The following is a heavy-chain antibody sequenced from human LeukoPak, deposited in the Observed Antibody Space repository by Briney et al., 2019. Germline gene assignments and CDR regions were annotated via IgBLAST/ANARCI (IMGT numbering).Heavy chain of an antibody. CDR2: IYYSGST. V-gene: IGHV4-39*07. Sequence: KPSETLSLTCTASGGSISSSSYYWGWIRQPPGKGLEWIGSIYYSGSTYYNPSLKSRVTISVDTSKNQFSLKLSSVTAADTAVYYCARQRFLEWLPRPQNWFDPWGQGTLVTVSS. J-gene: IGHJ5*02. CDR3: ARQRFLEWLPRPQNWFDP. CDR1: GGSISSSSYY. D-gene: IGHD3-3*01.